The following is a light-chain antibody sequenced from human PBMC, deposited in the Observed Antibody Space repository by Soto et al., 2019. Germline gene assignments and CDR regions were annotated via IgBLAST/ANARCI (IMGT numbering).Light chain of an antibody. V-gene: IGLV6-57*04. CDR1: SGSIANNY. CDR3: QSYDSSNQDVV. Sequence: NFMLTQPHSVSESPGKTVTISCTRSSGSIANNYVQWYQQRPGSAPSTVIYDDDQRPSGVPDRFSGSIDSSSTSASLTISGLQTEDEADYYCQSYDSSNQDVVFGGGTKLTVL. J-gene: IGLJ2*01. CDR2: DDD.